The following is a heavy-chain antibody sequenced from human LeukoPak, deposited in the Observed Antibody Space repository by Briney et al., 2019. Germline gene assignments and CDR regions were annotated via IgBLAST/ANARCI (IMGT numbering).Heavy chain of an antibody. CDR2: ISGSGAST. Sequence: GSLRLSCAASGFTFSSYAMSWVRQAPGKGLEWVSGISGSGASTYYTDCVRGWFTISKDKSKKTLHLQMNSQRDEDTGVYYCASRCEIVVLPSLDVWGKGTTVTVSS. CDR3: ASRCEIVVLPSLDV. V-gene: IGHV3-23*01. D-gene: IGHD2-2*01. J-gene: IGHJ6*04. CDR1: GFTFSSYA.